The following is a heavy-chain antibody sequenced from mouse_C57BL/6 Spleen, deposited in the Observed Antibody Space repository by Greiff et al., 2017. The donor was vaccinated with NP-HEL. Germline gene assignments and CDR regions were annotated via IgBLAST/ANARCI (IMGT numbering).Heavy chain of an antibody. V-gene: IGHV1-81*01. D-gene: IGHD4-1*01. Sequence: QVQLKQSGAELARPGASVKLSCKASGYTFTSYGISWVKQRTGQGLEWIGEIYPRSGNTYYNEKFKGKATLTADKSSSTAYMELRSLTSEDSAVYFCARMGDWDGRDYAMDYWGQGTSVTVSS. CDR2: IYPRSGNT. CDR1: GYTFTSYG. J-gene: IGHJ4*01. CDR3: ARMGDWDGRDYAMDY.